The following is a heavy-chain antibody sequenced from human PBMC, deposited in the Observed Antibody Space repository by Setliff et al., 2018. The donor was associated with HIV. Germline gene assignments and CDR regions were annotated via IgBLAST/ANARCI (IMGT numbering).Heavy chain of an antibody. J-gene: IGHJ4*02. V-gene: IGHV4-31*03. Sequence: PSETLSLTCSVSGVSVGSGDYYWHWIRQHPEKALEWIGYIFHSGDTYYNPSLKSRISMSLETSKKQFSFELTSLTAADTAVYYCATRPRIAARPFDYWGQGMLVTVSS. CDR3: ATRPRIAARPFDY. CDR2: IFHSGDT. CDR1: GVSVGSGDYY. D-gene: IGHD6-6*01.